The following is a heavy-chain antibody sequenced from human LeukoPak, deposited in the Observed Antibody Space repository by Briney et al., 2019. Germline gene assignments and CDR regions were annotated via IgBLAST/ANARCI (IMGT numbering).Heavy chain of an antibody. CDR3: AKGAIKYSGSYANFDY. CDR2: ISGSGGST. Sequence: PGGSLRLSCAASGFTFSSYAMSWVRQAPGKGLEWVSAISGSGGSTYYADSVKGRFTISRDNSKNTLYLQMNSLRAEDTAVYYCAKGAIKYSGSYANFDYWGQGTLVTVSS. CDR1: GFTFSSYA. V-gene: IGHV3-23*01. D-gene: IGHD1-26*01. J-gene: IGHJ4*02.